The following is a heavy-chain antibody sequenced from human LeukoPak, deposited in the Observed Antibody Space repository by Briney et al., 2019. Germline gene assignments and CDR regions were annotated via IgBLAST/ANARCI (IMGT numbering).Heavy chain of an antibody. D-gene: IGHD4-17*01. V-gene: IGHV3-7*01. Sequence: AGSLRLSCAASGFTFSSYWMSWVRQAPGKGLEWVANIKQDGSEKYYVDSVKGRFTISRDNAKNSLYLQMNSLRAEDTAVYYCAREGYGDYRDAFDIWGQGTMVTVSS. J-gene: IGHJ3*02. CDR2: IKQDGSEK. CDR1: GFTFSSYW. CDR3: AREGYGDYRDAFDI.